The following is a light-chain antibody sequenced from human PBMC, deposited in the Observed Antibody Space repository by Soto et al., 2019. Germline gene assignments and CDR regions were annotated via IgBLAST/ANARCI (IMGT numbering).Light chain of an antibody. V-gene: IGKV3-11*01. J-gene: IGKJ4*01. CDR1: QSVSNS. Sequence: EIVLTQSPATLSLSPGDRATLSCRASQSVSNSLAWYQQKPGQPPTLLIYDASNRATGIPARFSGSGSGTDFPLAISSLEPEDFAVYYCQQRSNWPPLFGGGTKVEIK. CDR2: DAS. CDR3: QQRSNWPPL.